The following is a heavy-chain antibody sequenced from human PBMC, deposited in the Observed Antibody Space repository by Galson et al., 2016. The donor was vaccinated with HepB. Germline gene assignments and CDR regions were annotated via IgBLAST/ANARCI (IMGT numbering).Heavy chain of an antibody. Sequence: SLRLSCAASGFSFRNYAMHWVRQAPGKGLEWVAVMSYDGRRIYYADSVKGRLTISRDNSKNTLFLQMNSLRPEDTAVYYCAKDALITLVRGVIMSYFDYWGQGALVTVSS. CDR1: GFSFRNYA. D-gene: IGHD3-10*01. V-gene: IGHV3-30*04. J-gene: IGHJ4*02. CDR2: MSYDGRRI. CDR3: AKDALITLVRGVIMSYFDY.